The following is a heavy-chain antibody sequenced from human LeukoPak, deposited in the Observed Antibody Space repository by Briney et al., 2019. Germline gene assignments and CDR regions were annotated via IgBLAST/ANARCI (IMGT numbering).Heavy chain of an antibody. CDR2: IVGSAHGT. J-gene: IGHJ4*02. D-gene: IGHD3-16*01. CDR1: GFTFGGYA. V-gene: IGHV3-23*01. CDR3: TRRLDD. Sequence: PGGSLRLSCAASGFTFGGYAMSWVRQAPGKGLEWVSSIVGSAHGTYYADSVKGRFTISRDNAQNSLYLQMNGLRVEDTAVYYCTRRLDDWGQGTLVTVSS.